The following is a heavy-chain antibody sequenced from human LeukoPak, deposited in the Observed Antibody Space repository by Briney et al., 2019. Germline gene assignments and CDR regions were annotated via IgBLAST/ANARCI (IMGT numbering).Heavy chain of an antibody. CDR2: INPSGGST. CDR3: ARVMRIAYCGGDCSLFDY. CDR1: GYTFTSYY. J-gene: IGHJ4*02. V-gene: IGHV1-46*01. Sequence: ASVKVSCKASGYTFTSYYMHWVRQAPGQGLEWMGIINPSGGSTSYAQKFQGRVTMTRDMSTSTVYMELSSLRSEDTAVYYCARVMRIAYCGGDCSLFDYWGQGTLVTVSS. D-gene: IGHD2-21*02.